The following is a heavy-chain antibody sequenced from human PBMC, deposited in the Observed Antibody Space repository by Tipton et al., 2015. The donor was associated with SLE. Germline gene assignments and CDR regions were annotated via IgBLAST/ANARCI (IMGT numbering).Heavy chain of an antibody. CDR3: ASARGSYLYFDS. V-gene: IGHV4-39*01. D-gene: IGHD1-26*01. Sequence: GLVKPSETLSLTCTVSGGSISRTSYYWGWVRQPPGKALEWIGSIYYDENTYYNPSLKSRVAVSIDTSKSEFSLNLRSVTAADTAVYYCASARGSYLYFDSWGQGTLVTVSA. CDR2: IYYDENT. J-gene: IGHJ4*02. CDR1: GGSISRTSYY.